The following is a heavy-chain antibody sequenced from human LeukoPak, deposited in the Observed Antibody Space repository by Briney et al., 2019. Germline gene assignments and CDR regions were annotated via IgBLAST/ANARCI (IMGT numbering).Heavy chain of an antibody. J-gene: IGHJ4*02. V-gene: IGHV1-18*01. CDR2: ITVYNGNT. CDR3: VRVDCTRNRCYEWGPVDY. Sequence: ASVKVSCKVSGYTLTELSMHWVRQAPGQGLEWMGWITVYNGNTNYAQKYQGRVTMTTDTSTSTAYMELRSLRSDDTALYYCVRVDCTRNRCYEWGPVDYWGQGTLVTVSS. D-gene: IGHD2-2*01. CDR1: GYTLTELS.